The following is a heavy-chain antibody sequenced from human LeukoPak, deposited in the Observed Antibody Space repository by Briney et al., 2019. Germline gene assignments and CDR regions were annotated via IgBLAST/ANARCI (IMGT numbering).Heavy chain of an antibody. CDR1: GLTLGSNW. CDR3: ARTDYFDI. Sequence: GSLRLSCAASGLTLGSNWMHWVRQAPAKGLVWVSRIKGDGTSTTYADSVKGRFTISRDNAKNTLYLQMNGLRVEDTAVYYCARTDYFDIWGQGTLVTVSS. V-gene: IGHV3-74*01. J-gene: IGHJ4*02. CDR2: IKGDGTST.